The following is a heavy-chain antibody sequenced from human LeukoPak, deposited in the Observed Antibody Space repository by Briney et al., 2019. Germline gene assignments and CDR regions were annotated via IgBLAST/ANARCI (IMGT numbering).Heavy chain of an antibody. V-gene: IGHV3-53*01. CDR1: GFTVSSNY. D-gene: IGHD3-10*01. CDR3: ARGGSGSYDWFDP. CDR2: IYSGGST. J-gene: IGHJ5*02. Sequence: GGSLRLSCAASGFTVSSNYMSWVRQAPGKGLEWVSVIYSGGSTYYADSVKGRFTISRDNSKNTLYLQMNSLRAEDTAVYYCARGGSGSYDWFDPWGQGTLVTVSS.